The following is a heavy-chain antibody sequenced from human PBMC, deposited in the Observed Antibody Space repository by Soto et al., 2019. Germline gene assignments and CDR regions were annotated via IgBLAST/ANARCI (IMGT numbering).Heavy chain of an antibody. Sequence: PGGSLRLSCAASGFTFSSYWMSWVRQAPGKGLEWVANIKQDGSEKYYVDSVKGRFTISRDNAKNSLYLQMNSLRAEDTAVYYCARDHCSSTSCYTPYYYYGMDVWGQGTTVTVSS. CDR1: GFTFSSYW. CDR2: IKQDGSEK. D-gene: IGHD2-2*02. V-gene: IGHV3-7*03. J-gene: IGHJ6*02. CDR3: ARDHCSSTSCYTPYYYYGMDV.